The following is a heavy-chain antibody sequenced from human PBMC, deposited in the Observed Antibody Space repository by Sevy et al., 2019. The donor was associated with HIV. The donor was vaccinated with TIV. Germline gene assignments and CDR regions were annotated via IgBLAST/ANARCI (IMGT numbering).Heavy chain of an antibody. D-gene: IGHD1-26*01. V-gene: IGHV3-30-3*01. CDR2: ISYDGSIK. CDR3: ARESWGIVWDPSYYFDY. J-gene: IGHJ4*02. Sequence: GGSLRLSCAASGFTFSSYAMHWVRQAPGKGLEWVAVISYDGSIKYYEDSVKGRFTISRDNSKNTLYLQMNSLRAGDTAMDYCARESWGIVWDPSYYFDYWGQGTLVTVSS. CDR1: GFTFSSYA.